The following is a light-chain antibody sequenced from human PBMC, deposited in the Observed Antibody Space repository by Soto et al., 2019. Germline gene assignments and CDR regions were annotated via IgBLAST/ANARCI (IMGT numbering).Light chain of an antibody. CDR1: SGHSSYI. CDR2: LEGSGSY. V-gene: IGLV4-60*03. CDR3: ETWDSNTRV. Sequence: QAVVTQSSSASASLGSSVKLTCTLSSGHSSYIIAWHQQQPGKAPRYLMKLEGSGSYNKGSGVPDRFSGSSSGADRYLTISNLQSEDEADYYCETWDSNTRVFGGGTKLIVL. J-gene: IGLJ3*02.